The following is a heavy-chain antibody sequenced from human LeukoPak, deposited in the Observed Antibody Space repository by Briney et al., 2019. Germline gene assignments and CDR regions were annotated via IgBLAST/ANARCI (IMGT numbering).Heavy chain of an antibody. V-gene: IGHV3-30*03. D-gene: IGHD6-6*01. J-gene: IGHJ6*03. CDR1: GFTFSSYG. Sequence: GGSLRLSCAASGFTFSSYGMHWVRQAPGKGLEWVAVISYDGSNKYYADSVRGRFTISRDNSKNTLFLQMSSLRAEDTAVYYCASSSPYYFYYYMDVWGKGTTVTVSS. CDR3: ASSSPYYFYYYMDV. CDR2: ISYDGSNK.